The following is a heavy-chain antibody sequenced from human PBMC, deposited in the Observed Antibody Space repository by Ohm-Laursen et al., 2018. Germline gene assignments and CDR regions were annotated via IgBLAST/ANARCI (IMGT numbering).Heavy chain of an antibody. V-gene: IGHV4-59*11. D-gene: IGHD5-24*01. CDR3: VRDRRDGFNYVEY. Sequence: SETLSLTCTVSGGSISPHYWSWIRQSPEKGLEWIGYISYSGTSEHNPSLKGRVTMSVDTSKNQFPLSLNSVTAADTAIYYCVRDRRDGFNYVEYWGQGTLVTVSS. J-gene: IGHJ4*02. CDR1: GGSISPHY. CDR2: ISYSGTS.